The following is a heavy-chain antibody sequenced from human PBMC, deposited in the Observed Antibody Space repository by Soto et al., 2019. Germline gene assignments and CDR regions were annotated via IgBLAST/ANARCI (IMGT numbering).Heavy chain of an antibody. CDR3: AKLLSTSATGH. V-gene: IGHV3-23*01. Sequence: PVGSLRLSCVASGFTFSTYAMIWVRQAPEKGLEWVSAICASGACTYYADSVKGRFTISRDNSRNTLYLQLNSLRVEDTAVYYCAKLLSTSATGHWGQGTLVTVSS. CDR2: ICASGACT. D-gene: IGHD2-15*01. CDR1: GFTFSTYA. J-gene: IGHJ4*02.